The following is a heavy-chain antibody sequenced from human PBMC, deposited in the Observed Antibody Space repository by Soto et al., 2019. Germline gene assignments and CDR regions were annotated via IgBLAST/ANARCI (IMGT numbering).Heavy chain of an antibody. CDR3: AREYSSSWYALDYYYYYGIDV. V-gene: IGHV1-46*01. CDR1: GYTFTSYY. D-gene: IGHD6-13*01. CDR2: INPSGGST. J-gene: IGHJ6*02. Sequence: QVQLVQSGAEVKKPGASVKVSCKESGYTFTSYYMHWVRQAPGQGLEWMGIINPSGGSTSFAQKFHSIVTKTTDTSVSTAHKEMSSLRSEDTAVYYCAREYSSSWYALDYYYYYGIDVWVQGTTVTVSS.